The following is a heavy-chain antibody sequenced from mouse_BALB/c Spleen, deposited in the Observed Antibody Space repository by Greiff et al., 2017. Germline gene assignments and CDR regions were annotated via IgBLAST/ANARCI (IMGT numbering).Heavy chain of an antibody. CDR2: INPSNGRT. D-gene: IGHD2-4*01. CDR3: AIYYDYDYAMDY. Sequence: QVQLQQSGAELVKPGASVKLSCKASGYTFTSYWMHWVKQRPGQGLEWIGEINPSNGRTNYNEKFKSKATLTVDKSSSTAYMQLSSLTSEDSAVYYCAIYYDYDYAMDYWGQGTSVTVSS. J-gene: IGHJ4*01. CDR1: GYTFTSYW. V-gene: IGHV1S81*02.